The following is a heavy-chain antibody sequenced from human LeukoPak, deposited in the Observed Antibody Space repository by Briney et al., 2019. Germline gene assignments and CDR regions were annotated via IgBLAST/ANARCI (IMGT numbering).Heavy chain of an antibody. Sequence: PGGSLRLSCAASGFTFSDYYMSWIRQAPGKGLEWVSYISSVGSTIYYADSVKGRFTISRDNAKNSLYLQMNSLRAEDTAVYYCAKESGYSSSWYLFDFWGQGTLVTVSS. CDR3: AKESGYSSSWYLFDF. CDR2: ISSVGSTI. J-gene: IGHJ4*02. V-gene: IGHV3-11*01. CDR1: GFTFSDYY. D-gene: IGHD6-13*01.